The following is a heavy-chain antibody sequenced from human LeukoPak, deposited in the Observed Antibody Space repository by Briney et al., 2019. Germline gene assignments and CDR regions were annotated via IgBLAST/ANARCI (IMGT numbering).Heavy chain of an antibody. CDR3: ARTFEFPPCVPKEGSDYYSFDY. CDR1: VYSFTSYL. Sequence: GESLKISSKCSVYSFTSYLIGWVRQMPGKGLEWMGIIYPGDSNTRFSTSLQGHATTSANTSITPSFLQWTSLKASDTAMYYCARTFEFPPCVPKEGSDYYSFDYWGQGTLVTVSS. D-gene: IGHD3-22*01. J-gene: IGHJ4*02. CDR2: IYPGDSNT. V-gene: IGHV5-51*01.